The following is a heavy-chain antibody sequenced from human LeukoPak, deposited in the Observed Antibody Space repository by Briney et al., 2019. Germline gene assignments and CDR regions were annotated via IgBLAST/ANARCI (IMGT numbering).Heavy chain of an antibody. CDR2: VYYNGDT. V-gene: IGHV4-39*01. J-gene: IGHJ4*02. CDR1: GDSISVSDYY. D-gene: IGHD3-10*01. CDR3: ARHRAHSDYVDY. Sequence: SESLSLTCTVSGDSISVSDYYWGWIRQPPGKGLEWIGSVYYNGDTYYNPSLRSRVTTSIDTSKNQFSLRLSSVTAADTSVYYCARHRAHSDYVDYWGQGTLVTVSS.